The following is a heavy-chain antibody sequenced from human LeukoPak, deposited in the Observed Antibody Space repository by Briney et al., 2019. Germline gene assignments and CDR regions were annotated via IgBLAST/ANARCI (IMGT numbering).Heavy chain of an antibody. D-gene: IGHD1-26*01. Sequence: ASVKVSCKASGYTFTIYGINWVRQAPGQGLEWMGWINPHNDNINYAQNLQGRVTMTTDTSTSKAYMELRSLRSDDTAVYYCARGGGGGSYYYYYMDVWGKGTTVTVSS. CDR3: ARGGGGGSYYYYYMDV. V-gene: IGHV1-18*01. CDR2: INPHNDNI. CDR1: GYTFTIYG. J-gene: IGHJ6*03.